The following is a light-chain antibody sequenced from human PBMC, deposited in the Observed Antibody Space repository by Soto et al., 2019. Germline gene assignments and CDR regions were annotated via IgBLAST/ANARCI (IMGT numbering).Light chain of an antibody. CDR3: QQYYYFPYT. V-gene: IGKV1-16*01. CDR1: QAIGIY. J-gene: IGKJ2*01. CDR2: RAS. Sequence: QMTQSPSSLSASVGDTVTITCRASQAIGIYLAWFQQKPGKAPKSLIYRASSLASWAPSRISGADSKGSREVTLTSKSLQPDDSATYYCQQYYYFPYTVGQGTRLDIK.